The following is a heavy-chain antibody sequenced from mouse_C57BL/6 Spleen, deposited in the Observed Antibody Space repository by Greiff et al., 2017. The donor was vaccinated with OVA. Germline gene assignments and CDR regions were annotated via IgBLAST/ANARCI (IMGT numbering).Heavy chain of an antibody. CDR1: GFTFSSYA. D-gene: IGHD1-1*01. CDR3: TREVYYGTSYYAMDY. CDR2: ISSGGDYI. Sequence: EVKVEESGEGLVKPGGSLKLSCAASGFTFSSYAMSWVRQTPEKRLEWVAYISSGGDYIYYADTVKGRFTISRDNARNTLYLQMSSLKSEDTAMYYCTREVYYGTSYYAMDYWGQGTSVTVSS. V-gene: IGHV5-9-1*02. J-gene: IGHJ4*01.